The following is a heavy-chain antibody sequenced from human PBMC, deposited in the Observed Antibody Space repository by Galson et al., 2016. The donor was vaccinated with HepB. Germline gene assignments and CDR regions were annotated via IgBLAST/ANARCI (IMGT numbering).Heavy chain of an antibody. J-gene: IGHJ4*02. CDR2: INSDGSST. V-gene: IGHV3-74*01. Sequence: SLRLSCAASGFPFSNYWMHWVRQAPGKGPVWVSRINSDGSSTTYADSVKGRFTISRDNAKNTLYLQMNSLRAEDTALYYCTRVHREGIAPAGLQIWGQGTLVIVSS. D-gene: IGHD6-13*01. CDR1: GFPFSNYW. CDR3: TRVHREGIAPAGLQI.